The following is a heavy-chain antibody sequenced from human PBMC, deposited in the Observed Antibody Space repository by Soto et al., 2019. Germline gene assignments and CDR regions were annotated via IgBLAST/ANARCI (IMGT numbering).Heavy chain of an antibody. CDR1: GFTFSDHY. CDR2: TRNKANSYTT. D-gene: IGHD3-3*01. J-gene: IGHJ3*02. V-gene: IGHV3-72*01. CDR3: AEYDFWSGYYT. Sequence: GGSLRLSCAASGFTFSDHYMDWVRQAPGKGLEWVGRTRNKANSYTTEYAASVKGRFTISRDDSKNSLYLQMNSLKTEDTAVYYCAEYDFWSGYYTWGQGTMVTVSS.